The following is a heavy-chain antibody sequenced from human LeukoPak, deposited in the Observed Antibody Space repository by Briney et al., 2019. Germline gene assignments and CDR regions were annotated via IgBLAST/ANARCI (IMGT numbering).Heavy chain of an antibody. CDR2: IYYSGST. J-gene: IGHJ4*02. Sequence: SETLSLTCTVSGGSISSGGYYWSWIRQHPGKGLEWIGYIYYSGSTYYNPSLKSRVTISVDTSKNQFSLKLSSVTAADTAVYYCARGRDCSGGSCNIDYWGQGTLVTVSS. D-gene: IGHD2-15*01. CDR3: ARGRDCSGGSCNIDY. CDR1: GGSISSGGYY. V-gene: IGHV4-31*03.